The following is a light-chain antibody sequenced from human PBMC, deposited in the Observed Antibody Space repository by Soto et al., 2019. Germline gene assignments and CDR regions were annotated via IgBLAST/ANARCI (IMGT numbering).Light chain of an antibody. J-gene: IGKJ1*01. CDR3: QQYDSYSWT. V-gene: IGKV1-5*03. Sequence: EIRMTQSPYTLSALVGDRVTITCRASQSISSWLAWYQQKPGIAPKLLVYQASTLESGAPLRFSGSGSGTEFTLTINSLQSDDFATYYCQQYDSYSWTFGQGTKVDIK. CDR1: QSISSW. CDR2: QAS.